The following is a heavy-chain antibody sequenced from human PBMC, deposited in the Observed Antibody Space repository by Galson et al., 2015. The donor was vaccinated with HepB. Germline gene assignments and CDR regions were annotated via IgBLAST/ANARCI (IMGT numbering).Heavy chain of an antibody. CDR1: GFTFSSYG. V-gene: IGHV3-30*18. Sequence: SLRLSCAASGFTFSSYGMHWVRQAPGKGLEWVAVISYDGSNKYYADSVKGRFTISRDNSKNTLYLQMNSLRAEDTAVYYCAKDISISFPLYYFDYWGQGTLVTVSS. CDR2: ISYDGSNK. CDR3: AKDISISFPLYYFDY. J-gene: IGHJ4*02.